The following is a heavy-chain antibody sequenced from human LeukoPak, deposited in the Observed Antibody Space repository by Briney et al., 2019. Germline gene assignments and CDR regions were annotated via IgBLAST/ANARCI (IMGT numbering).Heavy chain of an antibody. Sequence: GGSLRLSCAASRFSISDYYMSWIRQAPGKGLEWISCISSSGESMNYADSVKGRFTISRDNARNSLHLQMSSLRVEDTAVYYCVVQAGLTYYDISFDAWGQGVLVTVSS. CDR1: RFSISDYY. V-gene: IGHV3-11*01. CDR3: VVQAGLTYYDISFDA. CDR2: ISSSGESM. D-gene: IGHD3-9*01. J-gene: IGHJ5*02.